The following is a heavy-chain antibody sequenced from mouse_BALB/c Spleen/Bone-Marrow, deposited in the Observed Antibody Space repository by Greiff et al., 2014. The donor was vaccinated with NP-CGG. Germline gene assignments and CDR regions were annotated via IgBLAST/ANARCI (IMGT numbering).Heavy chain of an antibody. CDR3: TRSGPGFAY. V-gene: IGHV1-53*01. CDR2: INPNNGGT. Sequence: ESGAELVKPGASVKLSCKASGYTFTNYFMYWVKQRPGQGLEWIGEINPNNGGTNFNENFKSKATLTLDKSSSTAYMHLSSLTSEDSAVYYCTRSGPGFAYWGHGTLVTVSA. CDR1: GYTFTNYF. J-gene: IGHJ3*01.